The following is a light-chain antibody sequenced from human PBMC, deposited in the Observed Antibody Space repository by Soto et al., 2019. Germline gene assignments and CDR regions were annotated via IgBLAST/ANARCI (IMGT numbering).Light chain of an antibody. CDR2: DVS. V-gene: IGLV2-14*01. J-gene: IGLJ1*01. CDR1: GSDVGGYKY. CDR3: SSYASSTPFV. Sequence: QSVLTQRASVSGSARGWISISCTGNGSDVGGYKYVCWYQQLPGKAPKLMIYDVSYRPSGVSDRFSGSKSGNTASLIISGLQAEDEADYYCSSYASSTPFVFGTGTKVPVL.